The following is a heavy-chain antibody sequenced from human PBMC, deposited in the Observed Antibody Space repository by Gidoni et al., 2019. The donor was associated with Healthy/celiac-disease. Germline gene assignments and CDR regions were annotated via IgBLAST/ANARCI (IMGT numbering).Heavy chain of an antibody. CDR3: ARPLAWGSYRYPAFDI. D-gene: IGHD3-16*02. Sequence: QVQLVQSGAEVKKPGASVKVSCKASGYTFTSYYMHWVRQAPGQGLEWMGIINPSGGSTSYAQKFQGRVTMTRDTSTSTVYMELSSLRSEDTAVYYCARPLAWGSYRYPAFDIWGQGTMVTVSS. V-gene: IGHV1-46*03. J-gene: IGHJ3*02. CDR2: INPSGGST. CDR1: GYTFTSYY.